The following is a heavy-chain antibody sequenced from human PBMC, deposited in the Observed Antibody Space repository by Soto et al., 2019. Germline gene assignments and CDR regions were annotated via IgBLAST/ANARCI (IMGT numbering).Heavy chain of an antibody. CDR1: GGTFSSYA. V-gene: IGHV1-69*13. CDR2: IIPIFGTA. Sequence: ASVKVSCRASGGTFSSYAISWVRQAPGQGLEWMGGIIPIFGTANYAQKFQGRVTITADESTSTAYMELSSLRSEDTAVYYCARDRDSGSYSYWGQGTLVTVSS. CDR3: ARDRDSGSYSY. J-gene: IGHJ4*02. D-gene: IGHD1-26*01.